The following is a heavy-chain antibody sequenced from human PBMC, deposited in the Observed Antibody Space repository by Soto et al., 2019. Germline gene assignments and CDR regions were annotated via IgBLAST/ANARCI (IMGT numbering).Heavy chain of an antibody. CDR3: ARAPAGDGSATRCWLSAFEI. D-gene: IGHD2-15*01. CDR1: GYTITKSG. J-gene: IGHJ3*02. CDR2: ISGNNGDR. Sequence: ASVKVSCKASGYTITKSGISWVRQAPGQGLEWMGWISGNNGDRNYAQKLQGRVTMTADTSTSTVDLELRSLRLDDTAVYYCARAPAGDGSATRCWLSAFEIWGQGTVVPVSS. V-gene: IGHV1-18*01.